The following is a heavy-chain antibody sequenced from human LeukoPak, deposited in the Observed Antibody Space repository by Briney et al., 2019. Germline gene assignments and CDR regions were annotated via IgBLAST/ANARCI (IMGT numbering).Heavy chain of an antibody. J-gene: IGHJ4*02. D-gene: IGHD3-10*01. CDR3: ARGMTRAITRVRVVIIFSGMGY. Sequence: ASVKVSCTASGYTFTSYDINWVRQATGQGLEWMGWMNPNSGNTGYAQKFQGRVTMTRNTSISTAYMEQSSLRSEDTAVYYCARGMTRAITRVRVVIIFSGMGYWGQGTLVTVSP. CDR2: MNPNSGNT. CDR1: GYTFTSYD. V-gene: IGHV1-8*01.